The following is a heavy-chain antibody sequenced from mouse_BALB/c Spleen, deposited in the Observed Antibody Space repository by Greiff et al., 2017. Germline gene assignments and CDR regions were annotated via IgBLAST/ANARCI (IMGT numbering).Heavy chain of an antibody. CDR1: GYAFTNYL. Sequence: QVQLKESGAELVRPGTSVKVSCKASGYAFTNYLIEWVKQRPGQGLEWIGVINPGSGGTNHNEKFKGKATLTADKSSSTAYMQLSSLTSDDSAVYFCAKGGDYYFDYWGQGTTLTVSS. V-gene: IGHV1-54*01. CDR3: AKGGDYYFDY. D-gene: IGHD3-3*01. CDR2: INPGSGGT. J-gene: IGHJ2*01.